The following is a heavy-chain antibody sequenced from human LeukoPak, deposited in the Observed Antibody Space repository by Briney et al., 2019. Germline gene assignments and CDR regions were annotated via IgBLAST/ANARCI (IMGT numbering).Heavy chain of an antibody. CDR2: INSDGSST. CDR1: GLTFSSYW. Sequence: GGSLRLSCAASGLTFSSYWMHWVRQAPGKGLVWVSRINSDGSSTSYADSVKGRFTISRDNSKNTLYLQMNSLRAEDTAVYYRAKSHRPYYYYYMDVWGKGTTVTVSS. CDR3: AKSHRPYYYYYMDV. J-gene: IGHJ6*03. V-gene: IGHV3-74*01.